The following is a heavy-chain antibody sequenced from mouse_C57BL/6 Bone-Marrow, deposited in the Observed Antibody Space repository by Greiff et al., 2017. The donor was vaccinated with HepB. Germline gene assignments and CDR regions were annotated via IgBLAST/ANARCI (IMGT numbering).Heavy chain of an antibody. CDR1: GFTFSDFY. CDR2: SRNKANDYTT. J-gene: IGHJ3*01. V-gene: IGHV7-1*01. D-gene: IGHD2-5*01. CDR3: ARDAIGGSNYGSWFAY. Sequence: EVKLMESGGGLVQSGRSLRLSCATSGFTFSDFYMEWVRQAPGKGLEWIAASRNKANDYTTEYSASVKGRFIVSRDTSQSILYLQMNALRAEDTAIYYCARDAIGGSNYGSWFAYWGQGTLVTVSA.